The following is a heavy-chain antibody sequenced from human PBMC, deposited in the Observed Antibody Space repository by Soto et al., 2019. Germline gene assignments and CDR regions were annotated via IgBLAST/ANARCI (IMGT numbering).Heavy chain of an antibody. D-gene: IGHD3-9*01. V-gene: IGHV4-59*01. CDR2: LSYTGST. CDR1: GGSISSYY. Sequence: SETLSLTCTVSGGSISSYYWSWLRQPPGKGLEWIGFLSYTGSTNYNPSLKSRATVSADTSKNQFSLKLTSVTAADTAVYYCARSYFDILTGFDYWGQGTLVTVSS. CDR3: ARSYFDILTGFDY. J-gene: IGHJ4*02.